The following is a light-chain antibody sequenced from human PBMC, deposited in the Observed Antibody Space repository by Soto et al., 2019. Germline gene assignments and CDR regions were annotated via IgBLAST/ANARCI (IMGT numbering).Light chain of an antibody. CDR2: AAS. CDR3: QQVISYPIT. V-gene: IGKV1-9*01. CDR1: QGISSS. J-gene: IGKJ5*01. Sequence: DIQLTQSPSVLSASVGDRVTITCRASQGISSSVVWYQQRPGKAPKLLIDAASTLQSGIPLRFSGSGSGTDFTLTISSLQPEDFATYYFQQVISYPITFGQGNRLDIK.